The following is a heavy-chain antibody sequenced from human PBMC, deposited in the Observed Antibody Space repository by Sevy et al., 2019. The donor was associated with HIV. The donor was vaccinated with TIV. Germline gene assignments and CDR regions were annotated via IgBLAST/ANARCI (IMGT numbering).Heavy chain of an antibody. CDR3: ARSRGPRYSSGWYPYFYDY. CDR2: MYPGDSDS. J-gene: IGHJ4*02. V-gene: IGHV5-51*01. D-gene: IGHD6-19*01. CDR1: GYSFADYW. Sequence: GESLKISCKGSGYSFADYWIGWGRQMPGKGLGWMGIMYPGDSDSINSPYFQGPVTMSAERSISTAYLQWNSLKASDTALYYCARSRGPRYSSGWYPYFYDYWGQGTLVTVSS.